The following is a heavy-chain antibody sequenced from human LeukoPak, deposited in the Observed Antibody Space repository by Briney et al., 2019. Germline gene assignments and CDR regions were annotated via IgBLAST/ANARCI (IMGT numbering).Heavy chain of an antibody. J-gene: IGHJ3*02. V-gene: IGHV4-34*01. D-gene: IGHD3-9*01. CDR2: INHSGST. Sequence: SGGSLRLSCAASGFTFSSYWMSWIRQPPGKGLEWIGEINHSGSTNYNPSLKSRVTISVDTSKNQFSLKLSSVTAADTAVYYCASGPYDILTGNSADAFDIWGQGTMVTVSS. CDR1: GFTFSSYW. CDR3: ASGPYDILTGNSADAFDI.